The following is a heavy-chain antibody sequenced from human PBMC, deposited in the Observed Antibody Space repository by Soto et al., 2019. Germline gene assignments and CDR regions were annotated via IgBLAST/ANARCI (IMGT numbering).Heavy chain of an antibody. V-gene: IGHV4-61*08. CDR3: ARAPRDSSGYPQYYCHY. Sequence: SETLSLTCSVSGGSVSSGDYYWSWIRQPPGKGLEWIGYIYYTGSSNYNPSLKRRVTISADTSKNQFSLKLSSVTAADTAVYYCARAPRDSSGYPQYYCHYWGQGTLVTVS. CDR1: GGSVSSGDYY. CDR2: IYYTGSS. D-gene: IGHD3-22*01. J-gene: IGHJ4*02.